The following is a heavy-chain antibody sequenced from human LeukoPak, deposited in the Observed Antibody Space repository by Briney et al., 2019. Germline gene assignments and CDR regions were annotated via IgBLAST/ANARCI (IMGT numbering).Heavy chain of an antibody. CDR1: EFTFSSYW. V-gene: IGHV3-7*01. Sequence: GGSLRLSCAASEFTFSSYWMSWVRQAPGKGLEWVANIKQDGSERNYVDSVKGRFTISRDSAKNSLYLQMNSLRAEDTAVYYCARDGGWYRDYWGQGTLVTVSS. D-gene: IGHD6-19*01. J-gene: IGHJ4*02. CDR3: ARDGGWYRDY. CDR2: IKQDGSER.